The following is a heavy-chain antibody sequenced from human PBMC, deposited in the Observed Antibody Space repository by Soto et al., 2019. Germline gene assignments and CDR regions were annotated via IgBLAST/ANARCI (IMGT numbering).Heavy chain of an antibody. CDR1: GGSMTNYY. CDR3: ARSAASGTYRDF. CDR2: IYYSGST. D-gene: IGHD3-10*01. V-gene: IGHV4-59*01. Sequence: SETLSLTCTVSGGSMTNYYWSWIRQPPGKGLEWIGFIYYSGSTNYNPSLKSRITISVDTSKNQFSLKLTSVTAADTAVYYCARSAASGTYRDFCVKGNLVTVSS. J-gene: IGHJ4*02.